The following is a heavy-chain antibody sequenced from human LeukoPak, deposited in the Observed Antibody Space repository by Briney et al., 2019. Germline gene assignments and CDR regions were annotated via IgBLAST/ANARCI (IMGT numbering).Heavy chain of an antibody. J-gene: IGHJ4*02. CDR3: ARHLYSGSTYFDC. CDR2: IYYSGST. V-gene: IGHV4-39*01. CDR1: GGSISSSSYY. Sequence: PSKTLSLTCTVSGGSISSSSYYWAWIRQPPGKGLEWIGSIYYSGSTYYNPSLKSRVSISVDTSKNQFSLKLSSVTAADTAVYFCARHLYSGSTYFDCWGQGTLVTVSS. D-gene: IGHD1-26*01.